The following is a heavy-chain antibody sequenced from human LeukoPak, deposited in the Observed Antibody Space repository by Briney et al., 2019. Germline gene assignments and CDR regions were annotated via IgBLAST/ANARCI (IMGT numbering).Heavy chain of an antibody. CDR3: ARGEYSYGYDY. D-gene: IGHD5-18*01. CDR2: MNPNRGGT. J-gene: IGHJ4*02. Sequence: ASVKASCKASGDTFTGYYIHWVRRAPGQGLEWMGWMNPNRGGTNYAQKFQGRVTMTRDTSITTAYMELSRLRSDDTAVYYCARGEYSYGYDYWGQGTLVTVSS. V-gene: IGHV1-2*02. CDR1: GDTFTGYY.